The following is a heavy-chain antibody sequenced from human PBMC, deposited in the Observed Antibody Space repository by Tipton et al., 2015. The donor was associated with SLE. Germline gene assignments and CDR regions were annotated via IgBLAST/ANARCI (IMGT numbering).Heavy chain of an antibody. V-gene: IGHV3-9*01. Sequence: RSLRLSCAASGFTFKNYAIHWVRQAPGKGLEWVSGFNWDTGRIDYGDSVKGRFTISTDKAKSSVYLEMNNLRVKDTALYYCAQDMSPWGAEIWGQGTMVTVSS. J-gene: IGHJ3*02. CDR2: FNWDTGRI. CDR1: GFTFKNYA. CDR3: AQDMSPWGAEI. D-gene: IGHD7-27*01.